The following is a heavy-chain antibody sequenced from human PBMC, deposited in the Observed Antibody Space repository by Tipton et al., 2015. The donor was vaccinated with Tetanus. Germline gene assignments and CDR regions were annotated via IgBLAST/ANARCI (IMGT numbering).Heavy chain of an antibody. D-gene: IGHD3-22*01. J-gene: IGHJ1*01. Sequence: TLSLTCTVSGGSISTYHWNWIRQSPGKGLEWIGYIDYFGSTKYNPSLKSRVAMSVDTSKNQLSLRLNSVTSADTAVYYCARTNGYMYSDTWGQGTLVTVSS. CDR1: GGSISTYH. CDR3: ARTNGYMYSDT. CDR2: IDYFGST. V-gene: IGHV4-59*01.